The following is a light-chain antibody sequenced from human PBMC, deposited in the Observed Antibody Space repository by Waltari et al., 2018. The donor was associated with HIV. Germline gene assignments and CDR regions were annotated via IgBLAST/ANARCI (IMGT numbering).Light chain of an antibody. CDR1: QSVSTR. J-gene: IGKJ2*01. V-gene: IGKV1-5*03. Sequence: DIQMTQSPSTLSASVGDRVTITCRPSQSVSTRLAWYQQKPGKAPHLLIYKASDLEGGVPSRFSGSGSGTEFTLTISSLQPDDFATYYCQQYYSCCTFGQGTKLEIK. CDR2: KAS. CDR3: QQYYSCCT.